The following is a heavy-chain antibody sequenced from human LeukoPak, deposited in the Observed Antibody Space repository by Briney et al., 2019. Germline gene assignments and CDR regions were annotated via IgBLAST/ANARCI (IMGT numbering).Heavy chain of an antibody. CDR3: ARVPRSRDAFDI. CDR2: IYYSGST. V-gene: IGHV4-31*03. J-gene: IGHJ3*02. CDR1: GGSISSGGYY. Sequence: SQTLSLTCTVSGGSISSGGYYWSWIRQHPGKGLEWIGYIYYSGSTYYNPSLKSRVTISVDTSKNQFSLKLSSVTATDTAVYYCARVPRSRDAFDIWGQGTMVTVSS.